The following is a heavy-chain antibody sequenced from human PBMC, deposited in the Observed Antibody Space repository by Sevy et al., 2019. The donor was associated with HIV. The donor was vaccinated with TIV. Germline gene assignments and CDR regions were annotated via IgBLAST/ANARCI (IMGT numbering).Heavy chain of an antibody. J-gene: IGHJ5*02. CDR2: IHDSGNS. Sequence: SETLSLTCSVSAGSISAYYWSWIRQPPGKGLEWIAYIHDSGNSNYNPSLKSRVTISMDTSKNQFSLKVTSVTEADTALYSCARAPPVRSGDDSLNWFDPWGQGIPVTVSS. CDR3: ARAPPVRSGDDSLNWFDP. CDR1: AGSISAYY. V-gene: IGHV4-59*01. D-gene: IGHD5-12*01.